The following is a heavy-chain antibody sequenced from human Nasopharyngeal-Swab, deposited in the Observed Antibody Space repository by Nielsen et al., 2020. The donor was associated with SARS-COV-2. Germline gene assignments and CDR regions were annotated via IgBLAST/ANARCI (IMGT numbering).Heavy chain of an antibody. Sequence: SVKVSCRASGYTFSSYGISWVRQAPGQGLEWMGWISAYNGNTNYAQKFQGRVTMTTDTSTSTAYMELRSLRSDDTAVYYCARAPHYDYVWGSYRQSFNFDYWGQGTLVTVSS. CDR2: ISAYNGNT. CDR1: GYTFSSYG. J-gene: IGHJ4*02. V-gene: IGHV1-18*01. CDR3: ARAPHYDYVWGSYRQSFNFDY. D-gene: IGHD3-16*02.